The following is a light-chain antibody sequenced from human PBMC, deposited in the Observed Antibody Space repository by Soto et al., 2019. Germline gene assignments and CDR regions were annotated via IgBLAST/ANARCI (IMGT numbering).Light chain of an antibody. J-gene: IGKJ1*01. V-gene: IGKV1-9*01. Sequence: IQLTQSPSSLSASVGDRVTITCRASQDISGYVAWYQQRPGRAPQLLIYAASALHTGVPSRFSGSGSGTDFTLTITSLQPEDFGTYYCLQHYFYSWTFGQGTKVEI. CDR1: QDISGY. CDR2: AAS. CDR3: LQHYFYSWT.